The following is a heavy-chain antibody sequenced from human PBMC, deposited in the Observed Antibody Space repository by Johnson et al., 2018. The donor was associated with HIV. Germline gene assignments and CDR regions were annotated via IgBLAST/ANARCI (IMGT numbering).Heavy chain of an antibody. CDR1: GFIFGGFG. D-gene: IGHD3-9*01. CDR3: AGERFSDILTGYHAFDV. CDR2: ISYDGGNQ. J-gene: IGHJ3*01. V-gene: IGHV3-30*03. Sequence: QVQLLESGGGVVRPGRSLRLSCAASGFIFGGFGLHWVRQAPGKGLEWVASISYDGGNQYYADSVRGGSTISRDNSKKTLYLQMNSLRAEDTAVYYCAGERFSDILTGYHAFDVWGQGTMVTVSS.